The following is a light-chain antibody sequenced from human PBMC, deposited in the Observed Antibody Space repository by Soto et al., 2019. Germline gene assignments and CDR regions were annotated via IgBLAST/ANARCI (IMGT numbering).Light chain of an antibody. J-gene: IGLJ2*01. CDR2: GNS. CDR3: QSYDSNLSVV. Sequence: QSVLTQPPSVSGAPGQRVTISCTGSSSNIGTGYDVHWYQQLPGTAPKLLIYGNSNRPSGVPDRFSGSKSGTSASLAITGLQPEDEADYYCQSYDSNLSVVFGGGTKLTVL. CDR1: SSNIGTGYD. V-gene: IGLV1-40*01.